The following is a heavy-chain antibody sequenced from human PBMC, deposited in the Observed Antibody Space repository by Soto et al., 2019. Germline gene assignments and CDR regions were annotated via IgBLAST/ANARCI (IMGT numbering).Heavy chain of an antibody. CDR2: ISAYNGNT. CDR3: ARERTVTPYDY. CDR1: GYTFTRYG. Sequence: ASVKVSCKASGYTFTRYGIIWVRQAPGQGLEWMGWISAYNGNTNYAQKLQGRVTMTTDTSTSTAYMELRSLRSDDTAVYYCARERTVTPYDYWGQGTLVTVSS. D-gene: IGHD4-17*01. J-gene: IGHJ4*02. V-gene: IGHV1-18*01.